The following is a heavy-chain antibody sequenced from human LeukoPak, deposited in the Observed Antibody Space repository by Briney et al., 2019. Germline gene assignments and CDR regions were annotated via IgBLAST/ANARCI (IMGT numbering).Heavy chain of an antibody. CDR2: ISSSSSYI. Sequence: GGSLRLSCATSGFTFSSYSMNWVREAPGKGLEWVSCISSSSSYIYYTDSVKGRFTISRDNAKNSLTLQMNSLRAEDTAVYYCARDLKYYDSSGFDYWGQGTLVTVSS. CDR1: GFTFSSYS. D-gene: IGHD3-22*01. V-gene: IGHV3-21*01. CDR3: ARDLKYYDSSGFDY. J-gene: IGHJ4*02.